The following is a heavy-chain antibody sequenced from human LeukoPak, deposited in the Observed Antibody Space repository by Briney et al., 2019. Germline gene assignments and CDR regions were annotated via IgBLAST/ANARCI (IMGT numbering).Heavy chain of an antibody. CDR1: GFTFSNYV. CDR3: AKIPGITIFGVVHWGFDP. CDR2: ISYDGSNK. D-gene: IGHD3-3*01. Sequence: PGGSLRLSCAASGFTFSNYVMHWVRQAPGKGLEWVAVISYDGSNKYYTDSVKGRFTISRDNSKNTLYLQMNSLRAEDTAVYYCAKIPGITIFGVVHWGFDPWGQGTLVTVSS. J-gene: IGHJ5*02. V-gene: IGHV3-30-3*02.